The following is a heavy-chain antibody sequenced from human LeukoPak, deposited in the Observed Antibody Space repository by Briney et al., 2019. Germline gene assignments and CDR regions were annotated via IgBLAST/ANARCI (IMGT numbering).Heavy chain of an antibody. CDR3: ARESSGHLNAFDI. CDR2: INHSGST. D-gene: IGHD6-19*01. V-gene: IGHV4-34*01. Sequence: PSETLSLTCAVYGGSFSGYYWSWIRQPPGKGLEWIGEINHSGSTNYNPSLKGRVTISLDTSKNQFSLKLTSVSAADTAVYYCARESSGHLNAFDIWGQGTMVTVSS. CDR1: GGSFSGYY. J-gene: IGHJ3*02.